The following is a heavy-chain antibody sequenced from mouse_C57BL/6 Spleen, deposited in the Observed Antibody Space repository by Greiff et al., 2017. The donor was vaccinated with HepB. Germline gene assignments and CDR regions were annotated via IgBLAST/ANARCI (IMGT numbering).Heavy chain of an antibody. CDR3: ARRGIYYDYDIWFAY. CDR1: GFTFSSYT. Sequence: EVQLVESGGGLVKPGGSLKLSCAASGFTFSSYTMSWVRQTPEKRLEWVATISGGGGNTYYPDSVKGRFTISRDNAKNTLYLQMSSLRSEDTALYYCARRGIYYDYDIWFAYWGQGTLVTVSA. V-gene: IGHV5-9*01. J-gene: IGHJ3*01. CDR2: ISGGGGNT. D-gene: IGHD2-4*01.